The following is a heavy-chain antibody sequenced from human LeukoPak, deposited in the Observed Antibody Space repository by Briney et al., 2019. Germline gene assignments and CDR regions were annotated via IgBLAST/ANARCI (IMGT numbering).Heavy chain of an antibody. V-gene: IGHV3-7*01. CDR2: IKQRGSEK. D-gene: IGHD1-1*01. Sequence: QPGGSLRLSCAASGFTFSYYWMTWVRQAPGKGLEWVANIKQRGSEKDYVDSVRGRFTISRDNAKNSLFLQMNSLRAEDTAMYYCARVESNRRLDYWGQGTLVTVSS. J-gene: IGHJ4*02. CDR3: ARVESNRRLDY. CDR1: GFTFSYYW.